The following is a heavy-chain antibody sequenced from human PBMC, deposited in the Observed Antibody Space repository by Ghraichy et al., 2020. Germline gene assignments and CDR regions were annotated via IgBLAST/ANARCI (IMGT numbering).Heavy chain of an antibody. V-gene: IGHV3-23*01. CDR3: AKALPAGLRITMVRGDSAYNWFDP. D-gene: IGHD3-10*01. Sequence: LSLTCAASGFTFSSYAMSWVRQAPGKGLEWVSAISGSGGSTYYADSVKGRFTISRDNSKNTLYLQMNSLRAEDTAVYYCAKALPAGLRITMVRGDSAYNWFDPWGQGTLVTVSS. CDR2: ISGSGGST. J-gene: IGHJ5*02. CDR1: GFTFSSYA.